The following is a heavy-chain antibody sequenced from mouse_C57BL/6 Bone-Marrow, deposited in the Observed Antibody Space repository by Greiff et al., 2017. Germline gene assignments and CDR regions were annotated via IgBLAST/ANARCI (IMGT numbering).Heavy chain of an antibody. V-gene: IGHV1-55*01. CDR3: ARSGYYFDY. Sequence: QVQLQQPGAELVKPGASVKMSCKASGYTFTSYWITWVKQMPGQGLEWIGDIYPGSGSTNYNEKFKRKATLTVDTSSSTAYMQLSSLTSEDSAVYYCARSGYYFDYWGQGTTLTVSS. CDR2: IYPGSGST. D-gene: IGHD4-1*01. CDR1: GYTFTSYW. J-gene: IGHJ2*01.